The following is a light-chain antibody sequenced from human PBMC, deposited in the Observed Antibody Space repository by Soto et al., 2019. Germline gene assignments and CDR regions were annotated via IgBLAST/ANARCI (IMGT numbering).Light chain of an antibody. Sequence: EIVLTQSPATLSLSPGERATLSCGASQNVSNSYLAWYQQKPGLAPRLLIYDASSRAIGIPDRFSGSGSGADFTLTISRLEPEDFAVYYCQQYGTSRWTFGQGTKGEIK. V-gene: IGKV3D-20*01. CDR2: DAS. CDR1: QNVSNSY. CDR3: QQYGTSRWT. J-gene: IGKJ1*01.